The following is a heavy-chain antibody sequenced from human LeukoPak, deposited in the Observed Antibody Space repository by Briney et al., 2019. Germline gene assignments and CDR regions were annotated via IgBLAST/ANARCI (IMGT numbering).Heavy chain of an antibody. V-gene: IGHV3-23*01. J-gene: IGHJ4*02. CDR1: GFTFSSYA. D-gene: IGHD3-3*01. CDR2: ISGSGGST. Sequence: GGSLRFSCAASGFTFSSYAMSWVRQAPGKGLEWVSAISGSGGSTYYADSVKGRFTISRDNSKNTLYLQMNSLRAQDTAVYYRAKDQGITIFGVVAYFDYWGQGTLVTVSS. CDR3: AKDQGITIFGVVAYFDY.